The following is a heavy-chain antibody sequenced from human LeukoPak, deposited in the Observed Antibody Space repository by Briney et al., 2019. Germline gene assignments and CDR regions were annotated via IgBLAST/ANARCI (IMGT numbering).Heavy chain of an antibody. CDR2: VYASGST. J-gene: IGHJ4*02. Sequence: SETLSLTCTVSGGSISNYYWSWIRQPAGKGLEWIGRVYASGSTNYNPSLESRVTMSVDASKNQFSLKLSSLTAADTAVYYCACHSGWSGPSEWGQGTLVTVSS. D-gene: IGHD6-19*01. CDR3: ACHSGWSGPSE. V-gene: IGHV4-4*07. CDR1: GGSISNYY.